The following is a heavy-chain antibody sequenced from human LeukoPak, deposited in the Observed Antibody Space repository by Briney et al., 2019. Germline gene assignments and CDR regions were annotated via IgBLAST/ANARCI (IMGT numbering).Heavy chain of an antibody. Sequence: PGGSLRLSCAVSGFTFRPYWMSWVRQAPGKGLEWVANIKEDGSEQYYVNSLKGRFTISRDNVKNSLYLQMNSLRVEDSAVYYCARDSFETDIDYWGQGTLVTVSS. D-gene: IGHD1-14*01. CDR3: ARDSFETDIDY. CDR2: IKEDGSEQ. V-gene: IGHV3-7*01. CDR1: GFTFRPYW. J-gene: IGHJ4*02.